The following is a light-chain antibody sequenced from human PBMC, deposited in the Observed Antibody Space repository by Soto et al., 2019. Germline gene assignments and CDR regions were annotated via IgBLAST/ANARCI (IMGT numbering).Light chain of an antibody. CDR3: QQYETYWA. Sequence: DIQMTQSPSTLSASVGDRVAITCRASQNIDSWLAWYQHKPEKDPKLLIYKASTLANGVPSRFSGRGSGTEFTITISSLQPDDVATYYCQQYETYWAFGQGTKVEI. CDR1: QNIDSW. CDR2: KAS. V-gene: IGKV1-5*03. J-gene: IGKJ1*01.